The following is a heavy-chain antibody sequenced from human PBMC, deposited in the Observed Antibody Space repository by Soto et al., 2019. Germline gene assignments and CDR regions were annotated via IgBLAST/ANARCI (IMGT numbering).Heavy chain of an antibody. CDR2: INPNSGGT. CDR1: GYTFTGYY. D-gene: IGHD2-2*01. J-gene: IGHJ6*02. Sequence: ASVKVSCKASGYTFTGYYMHWVRQAPGQGLEWMGWINPNSGGTNYAQKFQGWVTMTRETSRSTAYMELSRLRSDDTAVYYCARVGGLRPADPPMPGENYGMDVWGQGTTVTVSS. CDR3: ARVGGLRPADPPMPGENYGMDV. V-gene: IGHV1-2*04.